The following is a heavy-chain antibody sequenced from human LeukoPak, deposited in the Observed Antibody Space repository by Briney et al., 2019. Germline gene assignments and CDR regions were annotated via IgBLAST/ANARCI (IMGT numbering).Heavy chain of an antibody. Sequence: GGTLRLSCAASGFTFSGSGLHWVRQAPGKGLEWVATISYDGTYQYYADSVKGRFTISRDISKNTLYLQMNSLGVEDTAVYYCAKVDSSGSYFCSPFIDSSGQGTLVTVSS. J-gene: IGHJ4*02. CDR2: ISYDGTYQ. D-gene: IGHD3-10*01. V-gene: IGHV3-30*18. CDR1: GFTFSGSG. CDR3: AKVDSSGSYFCSPFIDS.